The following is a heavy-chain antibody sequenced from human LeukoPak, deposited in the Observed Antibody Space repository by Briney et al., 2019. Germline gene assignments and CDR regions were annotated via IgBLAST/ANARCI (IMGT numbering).Heavy chain of an antibody. CDR3: ARAPYGDYDSAFDI. Sequence: SETLSLTCAVYGGSFSGYYWSWIRQPPGKGLEWIGEINHSGSTNYNPSLKSQVTVSVDTSKNQFSLKLSSVTAADTAVYYCARAPYGDYDSAFDIWGQGTMVTVSS. CDR2: INHSGST. J-gene: IGHJ3*02. CDR1: GGSFSGYY. D-gene: IGHD4-17*01. V-gene: IGHV4-34*01.